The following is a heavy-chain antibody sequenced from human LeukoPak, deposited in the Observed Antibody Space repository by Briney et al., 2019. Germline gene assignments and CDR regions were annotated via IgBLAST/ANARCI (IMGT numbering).Heavy chain of an antibody. CDR1: GFTFSSYW. V-gene: IGHV3-74*01. D-gene: IGHD3-22*01. CDR2: INTDGSST. J-gene: IGHJ4*02. Sequence: GGSLRLSCAASGFTFSSYWMHWVRQPPGKGLVWVSRINTDGSSTTYADSVKGRFTISRDNAKNTLYLQMNSLRAEDTAVYYCAREGGYDSSGYGPKDLDYWGQGTLVTVSS. CDR3: AREGGYDSSGYGPKDLDY.